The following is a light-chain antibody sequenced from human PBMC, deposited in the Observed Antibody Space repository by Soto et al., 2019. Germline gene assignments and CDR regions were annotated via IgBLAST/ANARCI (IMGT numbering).Light chain of an antibody. CDR3: QQYNSYSWT. J-gene: IGKJ1*01. Sequence: DIQMTQSPSTLSASVGDRVTITCRASQSISSWLAWYQQKPGKAPKLLIYDASSLESGVPSRLSGSGSGTEFTLTISSLQPDDFATYYCQQYNSYSWTFGQGTKVDSK. CDR2: DAS. V-gene: IGKV1-5*01. CDR1: QSISSW.